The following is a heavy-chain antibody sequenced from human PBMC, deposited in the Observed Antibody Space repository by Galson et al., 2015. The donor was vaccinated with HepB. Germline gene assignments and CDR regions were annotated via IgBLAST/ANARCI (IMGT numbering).Heavy chain of an antibody. CDR1: GASISSYF. Sequence: ETLSLTCTVSGASISSYFWSWIRQPPGKGLEWIGYIYYSGSTIYNPSLKSRVTISVDTSKNQFSLKLSSVTTADTAVYYCARESTAVTTGKAFDIWGQGTVVTVSS. D-gene: IGHD4-17*01. V-gene: IGHV4-59*01. J-gene: IGHJ3*02. CDR2: IYYSGST. CDR3: ARESTAVTTGKAFDI.